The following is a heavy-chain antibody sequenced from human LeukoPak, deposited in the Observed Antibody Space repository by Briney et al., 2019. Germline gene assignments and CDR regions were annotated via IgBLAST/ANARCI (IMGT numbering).Heavy chain of an antibody. D-gene: IGHD6-13*01. CDR2: INHSGST. CDR3: ARADYSSTWSHDYYYMDV. CDR1: GGSFSGYY. J-gene: IGHJ6*03. V-gene: IGHV4-34*01. Sequence: SETLSLTCAVYGGSFSGYYWSWIRQPPGKGLEWIGEINHSGSTNYNPSLKSRVTISVDTSKNQFSLKLSSVTAADTAVYHCARADYSSTWSHDYYYMDVWGKGTTVTVSS.